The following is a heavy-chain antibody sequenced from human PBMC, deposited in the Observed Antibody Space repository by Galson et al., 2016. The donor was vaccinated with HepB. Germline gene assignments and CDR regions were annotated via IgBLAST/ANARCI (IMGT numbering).Heavy chain of an antibody. D-gene: IGHD1-26*01. CDR2: IIPIFGAP. CDR1: EATLTTYA. CDR3: ARSVGATSYFQQ. Sequence: SVKVSCKASEATLTTYAISCVRQTPGQGLQWMGGIIPIFGAPTYARDFQARVTITADKSTSTAFLELTSLKSEDTAVYWCARSVGATSYFQQWGQGTLVTVSS. V-gene: IGHV1-69*06. J-gene: IGHJ1*01.